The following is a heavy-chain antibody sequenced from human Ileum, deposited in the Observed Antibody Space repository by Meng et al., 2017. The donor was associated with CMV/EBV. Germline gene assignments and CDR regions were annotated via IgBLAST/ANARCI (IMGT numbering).Heavy chain of an antibody. J-gene: IGHJ3*02. D-gene: IGHD3-9*01. CDR2: IVVGSGNT. CDR1: GFTFTSSA. CDR3: AAVPYDILTGYYWLYAFDI. Sequence: SVKVSCKASGFTFTSSAVQWVRQARGQRLEWIGWIVVGSGNTNQAQKFQERVTITRNMSTSTAYMELSSLRSEDTAVYYCAAVPYDILTGYYWLYAFDIWGQGTMVTVSS. V-gene: IGHV1-58*01.